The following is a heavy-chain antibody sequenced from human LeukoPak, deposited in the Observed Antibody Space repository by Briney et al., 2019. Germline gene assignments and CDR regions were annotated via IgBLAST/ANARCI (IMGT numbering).Heavy chain of an antibody. D-gene: IGHD5-12*01. J-gene: IGHJ4*02. CDR1: GGSFSGYY. CDR3: ARRYGGYLPFDY. V-gene: IGHV4-34*01. CDR2: INHSGST. Sequence: SETLSLTCAVYGGSFSGYYWSWIRQPPGKGLEWIGEINHSGSTNYNPSLKGRVTISVDTSKNQFSLKLSSVTAADTAVYYCARRYGGYLPFDYWGQGTLVTVSS.